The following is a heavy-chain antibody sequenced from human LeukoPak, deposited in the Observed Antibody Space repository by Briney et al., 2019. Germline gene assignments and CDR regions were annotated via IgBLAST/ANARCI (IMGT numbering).Heavy chain of an antibody. V-gene: IGHV3-30*04. D-gene: IGHD4-23*01. J-gene: IGHJ3*02. CDR1: GFTFSSYA. CDR3: ARAGGGGSQRGEAFNI. Sequence: GGSLRLSCAASGFTFSSYAMHWVRQAPGKGLQWVAFISYDGKDKYYSDSVKGRITISRDNSKSTLYVQMDSLRTEDTAVYYWARAGGGGSQRGEAFNIGGQGQGSPSLQ. CDR2: ISYDGKDK.